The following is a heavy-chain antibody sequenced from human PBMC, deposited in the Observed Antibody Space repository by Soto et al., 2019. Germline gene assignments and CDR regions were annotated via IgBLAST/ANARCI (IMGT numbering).Heavy chain of an antibody. J-gene: IGHJ4*02. CDR2: IYYSGST. D-gene: IGHD3-22*01. CDR3: ALSGLNYYDSSGAGVDY. CDR1: GGSISSSSYY. Sequence: QLQLQESGPGLVKPSETLSLTCTVSGGSISSSSYYWGWIRQPPGKGLEWIGSIYYSGSTYYNPSLKSRVPIDVDTSKNHFSLTLSSVTAADPAVYYCALSGLNYYDSSGAGVDYWGQGTLVTVSS. V-gene: IGHV4-39*01.